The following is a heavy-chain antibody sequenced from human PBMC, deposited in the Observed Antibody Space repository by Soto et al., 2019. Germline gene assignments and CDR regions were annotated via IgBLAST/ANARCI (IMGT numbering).Heavy chain of an antibody. CDR2: ISGSGCTT. V-gene: IGHV3-23*01. J-gene: IGHJ6*03. CDR1: GFTFSSYA. CDR3: AKFRGPSYSYYSIYV. D-gene: IGHD3-16*01. Sequence: EVQLLESGGGLVQPGGSLRLSCAASGFTFSSYAMNWLRQAPGRGLECVSFISGSGCTTYYADSVKGRFTVSRDNSKNTLNLHKNSLRAEDTALYFCAKFRGPSYSYYSIYVRGEGTTVPVSS.